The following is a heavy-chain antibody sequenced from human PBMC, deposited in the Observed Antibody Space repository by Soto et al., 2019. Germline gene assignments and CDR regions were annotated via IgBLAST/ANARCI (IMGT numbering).Heavy chain of an antibody. J-gene: IGHJ5*02. Sequence: PGGSLRLSCAASGFTFSSYGMHWVRQAPGKGLEWVAVISYDGSNKYYADSVKGRFTTSRDNSKNTLYLQMNSLRAEDTAVYYCATGSPWNYVLTWFDPWGQGTLVTVSS. V-gene: IGHV3-30*03. CDR2: ISYDGSNK. CDR3: ATGSPWNYVLTWFDP. D-gene: IGHD1-7*01. CDR1: GFTFSSYG.